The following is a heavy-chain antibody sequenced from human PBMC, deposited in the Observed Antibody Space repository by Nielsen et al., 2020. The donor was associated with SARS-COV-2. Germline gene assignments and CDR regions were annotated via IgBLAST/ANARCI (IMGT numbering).Heavy chain of an antibody. CDR2: IYYSGST. V-gene: IGHV4-39*07. D-gene: IGHD3-10*01. CDR3: ARGTYGSRTYFVDY. Sequence: WIRQPPGKGLEWIGSIYYSGSTYYNPSLKSRVTMSVDTSKNQFSLNLTAADTAVYYCARGTYGSRTYFVDYWGQGTPVTVSS. J-gene: IGHJ4*02.